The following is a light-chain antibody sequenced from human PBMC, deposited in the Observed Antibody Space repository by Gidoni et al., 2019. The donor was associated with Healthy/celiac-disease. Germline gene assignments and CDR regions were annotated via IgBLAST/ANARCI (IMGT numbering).Light chain of an antibody. CDR1: QSVLYSSNNKNY. V-gene: IGKV4-1*01. Sequence: DIVMTQSPDSLAVSLAEGATINCKSNQSVLYSSNNKNYLAWYQQKPGQPPKLLIYWASTRESGVPDRFSGSGSGTDFTLTISSLQAEDVAVYYCQQYYSTPYTFGQGTKLEIK. CDR3: QQYYSTPYT. J-gene: IGKJ2*01. CDR2: WAS.